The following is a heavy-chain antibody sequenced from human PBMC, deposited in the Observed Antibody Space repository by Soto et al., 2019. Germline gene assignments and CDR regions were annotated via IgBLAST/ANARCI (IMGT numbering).Heavy chain of an antibody. D-gene: IGHD5-18*01. Sequence: ASVKVSCTASGYTFTSYAMNWVRQAPGQRLEWMGWINAGNGNTKYSQKFQGRVTITRDTSASTAYMELSSLRSDDTAVYYCARDPEYSYGNTWGQGTLVTVSS. J-gene: IGHJ5*02. CDR1: GYTFTSYA. CDR3: ARDPEYSYGNT. V-gene: IGHV1-3*01. CDR2: INAGNGNT.